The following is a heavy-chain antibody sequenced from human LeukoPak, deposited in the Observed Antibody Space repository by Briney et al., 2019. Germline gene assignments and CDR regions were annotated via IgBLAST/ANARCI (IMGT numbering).Heavy chain of an antibody. Sequence: GGSLRLSCAVSGFTFSNYVMSWVRQAPGGGLEWVSAIIGSGGITYYADSVKGRFTISRDNSKNTLYLQMNSLRAEDTAVYYCATLFSTTWRFFQHWGQGTLVTVSS. CDR2: IIGSGGIT. CDR1: GFTFSNYV. J-gene: IGHJ1*01. CDR3: ATLFSTTWRFFQH. V-gene: IGHV3-23*01. D-gene: IGHD1-14*01.